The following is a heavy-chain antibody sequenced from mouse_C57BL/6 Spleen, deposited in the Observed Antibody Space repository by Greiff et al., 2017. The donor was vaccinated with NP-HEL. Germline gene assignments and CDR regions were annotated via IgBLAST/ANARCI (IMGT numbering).Heavy chain of an antibody. CDR3: ARQRYYYGSRDAMDY. D-gene: IGHD1-1*01. V-gene: IGHV5-17*01. CDR2: ISSGSSTI. Sequence: EVKVVESGGGLVKPGGSLKLSCAASGFTFSDYGMHWVRQAPEKGLEWVAYISSGSSTIYYADTVKGRFTISRDNAKNTLFLQMTSLRSEDTAMYYCARQRYYYGSRDAMDYWGQGTSVTVSS. CDR1: GFTFSDYG. J-gene: IGHJ4*01.